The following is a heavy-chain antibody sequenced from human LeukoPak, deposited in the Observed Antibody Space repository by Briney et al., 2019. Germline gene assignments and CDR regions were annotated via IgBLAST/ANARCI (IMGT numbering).Heavy chain of an antibody. D-gene: IGHD1-26*01. Sequence: PGGTLRLSCEASGFTLRRDWMSWVGQAPGQGVEWVGDIREDGGERYYVDSLDGRFTISRDNAKSSLFLQMNSLRAEDAAVYYCARDKPRGSYYGSIFDSWGQGTLVTVSS. CDR2: IREDGGER. V-gene: IGHV3-7*01. CDR3: ARDKPRGSYYGSIFDS. J-gene: IGHJ4*02. CDR1: GFTLRRDW.